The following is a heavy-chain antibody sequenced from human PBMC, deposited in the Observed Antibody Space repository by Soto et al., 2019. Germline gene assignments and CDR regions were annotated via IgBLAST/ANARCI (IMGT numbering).Heavy chain of an antibody. CDR2: ISAHDGHT. CDR1: GYTFTSYG. D-gene: IGHD2-15*01. V-gene: IGHV1-18*01. Sequence: GASVKVSCKASGYTFTSYGITWVRHAPGQGXEWVGWISAHDGHTSYAQKLQDRVTMTTDTSTSTAYMDLRSLRSDDSAVYYCARGQGEYCSGGSCYANYFYSGMDVWGQGTTVTVSS. J-gene: IGHJ6*02. CDR3: ARGQGEYCSGGSCYANYFYSGMDV.